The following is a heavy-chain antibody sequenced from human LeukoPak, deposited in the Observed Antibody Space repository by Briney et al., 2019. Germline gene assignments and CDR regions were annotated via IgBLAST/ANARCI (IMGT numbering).Heavy chain of an antibody. Sequence: GASVKVSCKASGFTFTSSAVQWVRQARGQRLEWIGWIVVGSGNTNYAQKFQERVTITRDMSTSTAYMELSSPRSEDTAVYYCAADSYADGYSSSPERVVYYYYYMDVWGKGTTVTVSS. J-gene: IGHJ6*03. CDR1: GFTFTSSA. CDR3: AADSYADGYSSSPERVVYYYYYMDV. D-gene: IGHD6-13*01. V-gene: IGHV1-58*01. CDR2: IVVGSGNT.